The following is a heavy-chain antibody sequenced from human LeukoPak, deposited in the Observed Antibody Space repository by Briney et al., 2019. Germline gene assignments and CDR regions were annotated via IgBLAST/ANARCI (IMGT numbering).Heavy chain of an antibody. V-gene: IGHV4-39*07. D-gene: IGHD3-22*01. CDR1: GGSISSGGYY. CDR3: ASAPKDYYDTKNRCGMDV. Sequence: SETLSLTCTVSGGSISSGGYYWSWIRQHPGKGLEWIGEINHSGSTNYNPSLKSRVTISVDTSKNQFSLKLSSVTAADTAVYYCASAPKDYYDTKNRCGMDVWGQGTTVTVSS. CDR2: INHSGST. J-gene: IGHJ6*02.